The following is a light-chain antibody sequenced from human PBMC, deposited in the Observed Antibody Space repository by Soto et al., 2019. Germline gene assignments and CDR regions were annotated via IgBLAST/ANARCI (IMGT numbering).Light chain of an antibody. Sequence: EIVLTQSPATLSLSPGERATLSCRASQGVGSYLAWYQQKPGQAPRLLIYDASNRATGIPARFSGSGSETDFTLTISSLEPEDFAVYYCQQRSNWPWTFGQGTKVEIK. V-gene: IGKV3-11*01. CDR3: QQRSNWPWT. J-gene: IGKJ1*01. CDR1: QGVGSY. CDR2: DAS.